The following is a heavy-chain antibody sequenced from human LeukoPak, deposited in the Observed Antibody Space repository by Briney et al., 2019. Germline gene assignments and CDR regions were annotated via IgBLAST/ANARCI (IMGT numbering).Heavy chain of an antibody. Sequence: ASVKVSCKASGYTFTTYDISWVRQATGQGLEWMGWMNPNSGNTGYAQKFQGRVTITRNTSISTAYMELSSLRSEDTAVYYCARVRFLEWYSTDLWGQGTLVTVSS. CDR2: MNPNSGNT. V-gene: IGHV1-8*03. CDR1: GYTFTTYD. D-gene: IGHD3-3*01. J-gene: IGHJ5*02. CDR3: ARVRFLEWYSTDL.